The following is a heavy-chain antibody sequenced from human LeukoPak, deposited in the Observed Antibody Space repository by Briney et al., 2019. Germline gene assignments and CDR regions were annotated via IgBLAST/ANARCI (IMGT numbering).Heavy chain of an antibody. CDR1: RFTFSNYA. V-gene: IGHV3-23*01. D-gene: IGHD5/OR15-5a*01. CDR3: AKGNLRGPPPNIDY. J-gene: IGHJ4*02. Sequence: TGGSLRLSCAASRFTFSNYAMSWVRQAPGKGLEWVSAISGSDSSTYYADSVKGRFTISRDNSKNTVYLQMNSLRADDTAIYYCAKGNLRGPPPNIDYWGQGTLVTVSS. CDR2: ISGSDSST.